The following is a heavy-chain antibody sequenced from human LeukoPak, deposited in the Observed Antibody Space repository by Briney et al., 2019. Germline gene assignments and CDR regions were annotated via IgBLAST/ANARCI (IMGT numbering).Heavy chain of an antibody. Sequence: GSSVKVSCKASGGTFSSYAISWVQQAPGQGLEWMGGIIPIFGTANYAQKFQGRVTITADKSTSTAYMELSSLRSEDTAVYYCARAVGQQLVLVYWGQGTLVTVSS. CDR2: IIPIFGTA. CDR3: ARAVGQQLVLVY. CDR1: GGTFSSYA. D-gene: IGHD6-13*01. V-gene: IGHV1-69*06. J-gene: IGHJ4*02.